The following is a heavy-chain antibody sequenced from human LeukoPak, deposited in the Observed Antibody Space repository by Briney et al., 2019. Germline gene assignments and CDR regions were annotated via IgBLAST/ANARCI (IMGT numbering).Heavy chain of an antibody. D-gene: IGHD6-19*01. CDR3: ARGPRDSSGWYGGWFDL. J-gene: IGHJ5*02. CDR2: IYTSGST. V-gene: IGHV4-4*07. Sequence: SETLSLTCTVSGGSISSYYWSWIRQPAGKGLEWIGRIYTSGSTKYNTSLKSRVTISVDTSKNQFSLKLSSVTAADTAVYYCARGPRDSSGWYGGWFDLWGQGTLVTVSS. CDR1: GGSISSYY.